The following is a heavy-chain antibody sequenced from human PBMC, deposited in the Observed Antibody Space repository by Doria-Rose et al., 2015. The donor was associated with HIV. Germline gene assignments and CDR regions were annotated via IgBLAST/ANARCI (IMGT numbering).Heavy chain of an antibody. V-gene: IGHV3-23*01. D-gene: IGHD3-10*01. CDR3: VRDPRHYHNMGRYCAGWFDA. CDR2: VSGSGDET. Sequence: AVSGSGDETFYADSVKGRFTISRDNSKNTFFLQMTSLGVEDTALYYCVRDPRHYHNMGRYCAGWFDAWGQGTRVIVSS. J-gene: IGHJ5*02.